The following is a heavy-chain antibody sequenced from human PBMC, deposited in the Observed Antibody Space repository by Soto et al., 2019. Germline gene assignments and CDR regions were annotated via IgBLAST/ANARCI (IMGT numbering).Heavy chain of an antibody. V-gene: IGHV1-46*01. D-gene: IGHD3-16*01. CDR2: INAHGGNT. CDR3: ARAPGGKLVIIYYCYYGLDV. CDR1: GYTFTSYY. J-gene: IGHJ6*02. Sequence: ASVKVSCKAPGYTFTSYYLHWVRQAPGQGLEWMGLINAHGGNTKYSQKFQGRVTMTRDTSTSTVYMELSSLRSEDTAVYYCARAPGGKLVIIYYCYYGLDVWGQGTTVTVSS.